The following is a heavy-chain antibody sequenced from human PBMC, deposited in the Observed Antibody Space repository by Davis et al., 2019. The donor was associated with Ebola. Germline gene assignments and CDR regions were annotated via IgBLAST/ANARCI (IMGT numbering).Heavy chain of an antibody. D-gene: IGHD6-13*01. V-gene: IGHV4-34*01. CDR3: ARRLWFGSSSNWYFDL. CDR2: VSHGGST. CDR1: GGSFSGYY. Sequence: PSETLSLTCAVYGGSFSGYYWSWIRQSPGKGLEWIGEVSHGGSTNYNPSLKSRVTISIDTSKNQFSLKLNSVTAADTAVYYCARRLWFGSSSNWYFDLWGRDTLVTVSS. J-gene: IGHJ2*01.